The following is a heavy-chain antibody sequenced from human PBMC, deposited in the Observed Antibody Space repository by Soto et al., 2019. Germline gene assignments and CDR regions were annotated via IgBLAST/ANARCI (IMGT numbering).Heavy chain of an antibody. CDR2: INHSGST. D-gene: IGHD4-4*01. CDR3: ARGLSSPGSNYLHFDY. CDR1: GGSFSGYY. J-gene: IGHJ4*02. V-gene: IGHV4-34*01. Sequence: QVQLQQWGAGLLKPSETLSLTCAVYGGSFSGYYWSWIRQPPGKGLEWIGEINHSGSTNYNPSLKSRVTISVDTSKNQFSLKLSSVTAADTAVYYCARGLSSPGSNYLHFDYWGQGTLVTVSS.